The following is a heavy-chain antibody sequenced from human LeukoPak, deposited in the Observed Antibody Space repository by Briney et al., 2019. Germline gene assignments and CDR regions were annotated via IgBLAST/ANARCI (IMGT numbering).Heavy chain of an antibody. CDR3: ARLGDIVVVPAAMTIDY. Sequence: SETLSLTCTVSGGSISSSSYYWGWIRQPPGKGLEWIGSIYYSGSTYYNPSLKSRVTISVDPSKNQFSLKLSSVTAADTAVYYCARLGDIVVVPAAMTIDYWGQGTLVTVSS. J-gene: IGHJ4*02. V-gene: IGHV4-39*01. CDR1: GGSISSSSYY. D-gene: IGHD2-2*01. CDR2: IYYSGST.